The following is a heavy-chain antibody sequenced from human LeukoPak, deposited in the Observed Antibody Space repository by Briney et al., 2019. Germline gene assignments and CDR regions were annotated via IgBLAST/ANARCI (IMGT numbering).Heavy chain of an antibody. CDR2: LSASTTYI. D-gene: IGHD2-8*01. CDR3: ARGQNGFDY. V-gene: IGHV3-21*01. CDR1: GFTFSGYN. Sequence: GGSLRLSCAASGFTFSGYNMNWFRQAPGKGLEWVSSLSASTTYIYYADSVKGRFTISGDNAKNSLYLQMNSLRGEDTAVYYCARGQNGFDYWGQGTLVTVYS. J-gene: IGHJ4*02.